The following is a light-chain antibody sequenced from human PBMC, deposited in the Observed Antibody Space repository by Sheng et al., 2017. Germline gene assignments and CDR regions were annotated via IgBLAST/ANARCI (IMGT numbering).Light chain of an antibody. Sequence: DIQMTQSPSSLSASVGDRVTISCQASQDISNFLNWYQQRPGKAPKLLIYDASNLETGVPSRFSGSGSGTDFTFTISSLQPEDIATYYCQRYDNLPPGSFPTFGGGTRVEIK. J-gene: IGKJ4*01. CDR1: QDISNF. CDR3: QRYDNLPPGSFPT. V-gene: IGKV1-33*01. CDR2: DAS.